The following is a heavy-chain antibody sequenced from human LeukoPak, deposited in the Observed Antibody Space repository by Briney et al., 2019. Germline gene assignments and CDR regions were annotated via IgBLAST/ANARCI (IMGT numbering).Heavy chain of an antibody. CDR1: GYTFTTYG. D-gene: IGHD2-2*01. J-gene: IGHJ4*02. CDR2: ISTYNGDT. Sequence: ASVKVSCETSGYTFTTYGISWVRQAPGQGLEWMGWISTYNGDTNYAQKLQGRVTMTADTSTSTTYMELRSLRSDDTAVYYCALIPYCTTATCYYFDYWGQGTLVTVSS. V-gene: IGHV1-18*01. CDR3: ALIPYCTTATCYYFDY.